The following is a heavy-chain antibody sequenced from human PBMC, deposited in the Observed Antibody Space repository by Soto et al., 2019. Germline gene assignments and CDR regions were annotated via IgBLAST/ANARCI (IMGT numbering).Heavy chain of an antibody. V-gene: IGHV3-48*02. Sequence: GGSLRLSCAASGFTFRSYSMNWVRQAPGKGLEWVSYISSSSSTIYYADSVKGRFTISRDNAKNSLYLQMNSLRDEDTAVYYCARASDSSGWYDYYGMDVWGQGTTVTVSS. J-gene: IGHJ6*02. CDR2: ISSSSSTI. CDR1: GFTFRSYS. D-gene: IGHD6-19*01. CDR3: ARASDSSGWYDYYGMDV.